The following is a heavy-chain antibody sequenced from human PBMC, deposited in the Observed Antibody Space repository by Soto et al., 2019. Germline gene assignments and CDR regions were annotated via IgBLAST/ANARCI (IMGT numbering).Heavy chain of an antibody. J-gene: IGHJ4*02. Sequence: QVQLVQSGAEVKKPGSSVKVSCKASGYTFTFFGITWLRQAPGLGLEWMGWISAYNGNIKNAQKLQGRVTLTTEITTSTAYMALRSLRFDYTAVYYCVRDLGRMVGGIVPLFDYWSQGTLVTVSS. CDR1: GYTFTFFG. D-gene: IGHD3-10*01. CDR3: VRDLGRMVGGIVPLFDY. V-gene: IGHV1-18*01. CDR2: ISAYNGNI.